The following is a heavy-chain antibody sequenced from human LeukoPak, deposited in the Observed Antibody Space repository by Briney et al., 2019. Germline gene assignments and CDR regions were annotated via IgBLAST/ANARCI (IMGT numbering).Heavy chain of an antibody. Sequence: GGSLRLSCAASGFSVSYNYMSWVRQVPEKGLEWASVIYTNGRTYYADSVKGRFTISRDNSQNTVDLQMNSLRDEHTAMYYCSTTVPNVVATMITDYWGQGTLVTVSS. D-gene: IGHD5-12*01. CDR2: IYTNGRT. CDR1: GFSVSYNY. V-gene: IGHV3-53*01. J-gene: IGHJ4*02. CDR3: STTVPNVVATMITDY.